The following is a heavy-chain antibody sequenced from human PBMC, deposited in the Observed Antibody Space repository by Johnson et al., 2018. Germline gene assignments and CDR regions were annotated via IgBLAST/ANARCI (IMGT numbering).Heavy chain of an antibody. Sequence: QVQLVQSGGGVVQPGRSLRLSCAASGFTFSNYGMHWVRQAPGKGLEWVALILYDGSKKYYADAVKGRFTISRENSKNTRYMQMNSLRAEDTAVYYWARKPYDYGAGGGSDAFDIWGQGTMVTVSS. CDR2: ILYDGSKK. CDR1: GFTFSNYG. J-gene: IGHJ3*02. D-gene: IGHD3-10*01. CDR3: ARKPYDYGAGGGSDAFDI. V-gene: IGHV3-30*03.